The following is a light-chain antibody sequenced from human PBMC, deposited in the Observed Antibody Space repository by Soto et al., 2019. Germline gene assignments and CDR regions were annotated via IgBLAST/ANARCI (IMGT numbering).Light chain of an antibody. CDR2: TAS. V-gene: IGKV1-39*01. Sequence: DIQMTQSPSSLSATVGDSVTMSCRASQTISTYLNWYQQKPGKAPTLLIFTASTLQSGVPSRFSGSGSGTDFTLTISSVHPEDFATYYCQQSYSTPPTLGQGTRLEIK. J-gene: IGKJ5*01. CDR3: QQSYSTPPT. CDR1: QTISTY.